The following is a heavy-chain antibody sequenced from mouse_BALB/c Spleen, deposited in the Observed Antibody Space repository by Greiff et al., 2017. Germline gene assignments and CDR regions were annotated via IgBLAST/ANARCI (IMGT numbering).Heavy chain of an antibody. V-gene: IGHV3-2*02. CDR2: ISYSGST. CDR3: ARSDSYFDY. CDR1: GYSITSDYA. Sequence: VQLQQSGPGLVKPSQSLSLTCTVTGYSITSDYAWNWIRQFPGNKLEWMGYISYSGSTSYNPSLKSRISITRDTSKNQFFLQLNSVTTEDTATYYCARSDSYFDYWGQGTTLTVSS. J-gene: IGHJ2*01.